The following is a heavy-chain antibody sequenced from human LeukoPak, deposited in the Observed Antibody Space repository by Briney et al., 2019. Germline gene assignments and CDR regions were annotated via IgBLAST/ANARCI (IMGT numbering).Heavy chain of an antibody. D-gene: IGHD6-13*01. CDR1: VFTSSTES. CDR3: TRARIAADVDD. CDR2: ISSSSSYI. V-gene: IGHV3-21*01. Sequence: PGGSLRLFCAPPVFTSSTESMTAGRQAPGKGLEWVSSISSSSSYIYYADSVRGRFTISRDNAKNSLYLQMNSLRAEDTSVYYFTRARIAADVDDWGQGTLVTVSS. J-gene: IGHJ4*02.